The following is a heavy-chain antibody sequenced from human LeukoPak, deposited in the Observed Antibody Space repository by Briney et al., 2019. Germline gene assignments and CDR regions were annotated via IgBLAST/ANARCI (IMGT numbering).Heavy chain of an antibody. J-gene: IGHJ4*02. CDR2: ISYDGSNK. Sequence: GGSLRLSCAASGFTFSSYAMHWVRQAPGKGLEWVAVISYDGSNKYYADSVKGRFTISRDNSKNTLYLQMNSLRAEDTAVYYCAKGSSGWQYFDYGGRGTLVTVSS. CDR1: GFTFSSYA. D-gene: IGHD6-19*01. V-gene: IGHV3-30*04. CDR3: AKGSSGWQYFDY.